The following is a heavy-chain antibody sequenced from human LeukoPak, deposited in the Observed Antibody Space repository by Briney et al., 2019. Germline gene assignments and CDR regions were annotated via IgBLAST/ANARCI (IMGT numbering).Heavy chain of an antibody. D-gene: IGHD5-18*01. Sequence: ASVKVSCKTSGGTFTSYAITWVRQAPGQGLEWMGKIIPISGTTDYAQKFQGRVTMTRNTSISTAYMELSSLRSEDTAVYYCASPGTAPEGHTAMVTWGQGTLVTVSS. V-gene: IGHV1-8*02. J-gene: IGHJ5*02. CDR3: ASPGTAPEGHTAMVT. CDR1: GGTFTSYA. CDR2: IIPISGTT.